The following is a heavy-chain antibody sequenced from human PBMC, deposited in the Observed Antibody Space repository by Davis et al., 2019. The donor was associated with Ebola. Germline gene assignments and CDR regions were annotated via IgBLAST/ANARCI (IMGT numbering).Heavy chain of an antibody. D-gene: IGHD5-18*01. J-gene: IGHJ6*02. CDR3: ARGWTAMVRGMDV. Sequence: PGGSLRLSCAVSGGSISSSNWWSWVRQPPGKGLEWIGEIYHSGSTNYNPSLKSRVTISVDKSKNQFSLKLSSVTAADTAVYYCARGWTAMVRGMDVWGQGTTVTVSS. CDR2: IYHSGST. V-gene: IGHV4-4*02. CDR1: GGSISSSNW.